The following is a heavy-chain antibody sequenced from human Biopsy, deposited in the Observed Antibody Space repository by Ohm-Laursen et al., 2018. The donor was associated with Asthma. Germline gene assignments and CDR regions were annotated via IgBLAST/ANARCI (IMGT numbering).Heavy chain of an antibody. CDR2: THHSGNT. Sequence: SETLSLTCAVYGGSFSSNYWSWIRQTPGKGLEWLGDTHHSGNTNYNPSLSSRLPLSVDTSKNQFSLRLPSVTAADTAVYYCARGSSSRLSQWELLVSGGKRAHSYYGMDVWGQGTTVTVSS. J-gene: IGHJ6*02. V-gene: IGHV4-34*01. D-gene: IGHD1-26*01. CDR1: GGSFSSNY. CDR3: ARGSSSRLSQWELLVSGGKRAHSYYGMDV.